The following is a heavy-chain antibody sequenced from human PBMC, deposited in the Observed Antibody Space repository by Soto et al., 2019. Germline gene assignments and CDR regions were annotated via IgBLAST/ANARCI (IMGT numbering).Heavy chain of an antibody. J-gene: IGHJ6*02. CDR3: AGEPTIFGVVITGYYYYYGMDV. CDR1: GDSVSINSAA. CDR2: TYYRSKWYN. D-gene: IGHD3-3*01. V-gene: IGHV6-1*01. Sequence: SQTLSLTCAISGDSVSINSAAWNLIRQSPSRGREWLGRTYYRSKWYNDYAVSVKSRITINPDTSKNQFSLQLNSVTPEDTAVYYCAGEPTIFGVVITGYYYYYGMDVWGQGTTVTVSS.